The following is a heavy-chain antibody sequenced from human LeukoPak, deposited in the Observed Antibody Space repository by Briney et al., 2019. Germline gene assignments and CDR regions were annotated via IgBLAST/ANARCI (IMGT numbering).Heavy chain of an antibody. CDR3: ASWGTYSSSWQGKVDY. CDR1: GYTFTSYD. J-gene: IGHJ4*02. CDR2: MNPNSGNT. V-gene: IGHV1-8*01. Sequence: GASVKVSCKASGYTFTSYDINWVRQATGQGLEWMGWMNPNSGNTGYAQKFQGRVTMTRNTSISTAYMELSSLRSEDTAVYYCASWGTYSSSWQGKVDYWGQGTLVTVSS. D-gene: IGHD6-13*01.